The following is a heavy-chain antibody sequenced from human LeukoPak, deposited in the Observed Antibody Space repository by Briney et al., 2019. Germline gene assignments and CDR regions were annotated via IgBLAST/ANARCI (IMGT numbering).Heavy chain of an antibody. CDR3: AKDHTAMVIGPFDP. V-gene: IGHV3-9*01. CDR1: GFTFDDYA. CDR2: ISWNSGSI. D-gene: IGHD5-18*01. J-gene: IGHJ5*02. Sequence: GRSLRLSCAASGFTFDDYAMHWVRQAPGKGLEWVSGISWNSGSIGYADSVKGRFTISRDNAKNSLYLQMNSLRAEDTALYYCAKDHTAMVIGPFDPWGQGTLVTVSS.